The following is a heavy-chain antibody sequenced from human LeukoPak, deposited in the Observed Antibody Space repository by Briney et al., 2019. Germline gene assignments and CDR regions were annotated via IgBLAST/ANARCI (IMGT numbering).Heavy chain of an antibody. V-gene: IGHV3-49*03. Sequence: GRSLRLSCTASGFTFGDYAMSWFRQAPGKGLEWVGFIRSKVYGGTTEYAASVKGRFTISRDDSKSIAYLQMNSLKSEDTAVYYCVRYSGDADYWGQGTLATVSS. CDR3: VRYSGDADY. CDR1: GFTFGDYA. D-gene: IGHD5-12*01. J-gene: IGHJ4*02. CDR2: IRSKVYGGTT.